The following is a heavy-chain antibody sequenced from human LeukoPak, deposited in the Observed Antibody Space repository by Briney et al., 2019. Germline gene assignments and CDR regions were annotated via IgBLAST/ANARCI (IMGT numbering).Heavy chain of an antibody. V-gene: IGHV3-7*01. CDR2: IKQDGSEK. Sequence: PGGSLRLSRATSGFTFSNFWMSWVRQAPGKGLEWVANIKQDGSEKYYVDSVKGRFTISRDNAKNSLYLQMNSLRAEDTAVYYCANGDGFDYWGQGTLVTVSS. D-gene: IGHD5-24*01. J-gene: IGHJ4*02. CDR3: ANGDGFDY. CDR1: GFTFSNFW.